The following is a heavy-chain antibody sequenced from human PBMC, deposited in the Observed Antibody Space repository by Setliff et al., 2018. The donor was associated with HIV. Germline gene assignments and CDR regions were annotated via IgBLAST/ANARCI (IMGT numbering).Heavy chain of an antibody. D-gene: IGHD2-21*01. Sequence: GGSLRLSCEASGFTFSSYSINWVRQAPGKGLEWVSSISGSGSTTYYADSVKGRLTISRDNSQNALYLHMNSLRAEDTAVYYCAKLQEGHVYSHYDSWGQGTLVTVSS. V-gene: IGHV3-23*01. CDR2: ISGSGSTT. CDR1: GFTFSSYS. J-gene: IGHJ4*02. CDR3: AKLQEGHVYSHYDS.